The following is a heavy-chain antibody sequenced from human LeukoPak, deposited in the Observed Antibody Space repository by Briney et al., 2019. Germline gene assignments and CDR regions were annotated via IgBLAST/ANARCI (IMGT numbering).Heavy chain of an antibody. Sequence: SETLSLTCTVSGGSISSSSYYWGWIRQPPGKGLEWIGSIYYSGSTYYNPSLKSRVTISVDTSKTQFSLKLSSVTAADPAVYYCARGSSSWYYYMDVWGKGTTVTVSS. D-gene: IGHD6-13*01. CDR1: GGSISSSSYY. J-gene: IGHJ6*03. CDR3: ARGSSSWYYYMDV. V-gene: IGHV4-39*01. CDR2: IYYSGST.